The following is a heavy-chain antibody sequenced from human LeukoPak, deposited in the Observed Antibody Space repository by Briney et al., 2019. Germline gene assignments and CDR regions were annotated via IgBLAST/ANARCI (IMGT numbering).Heavy chain of an antibody. CDR2: IYTSGST. V-gene: IGHV4-61*02. D-gene: IGHD4-23*01. CDR3: ARVFGGPVSRRFDP. J-gene: IGHJ5*02. Sequence: SETLSLTRTVSGGSISSDNYYWSWIRQPAGKGLEWIGRIYTSGSTNYNPSLKSRVTISVDTSKNQFSLKLSSVTAADTAVYYCARVFGGPVSRRFDPWGQGTLVTVSS. CDR1: GGSISSDNYY.